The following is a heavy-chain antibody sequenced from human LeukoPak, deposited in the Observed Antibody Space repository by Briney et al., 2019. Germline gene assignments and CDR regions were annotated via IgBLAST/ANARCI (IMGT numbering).Heavy chain of an antibody. CDR3: AKRYSSSSATYNWFDP. Sequence: GGSLRLSCAASGFTFSSYAMSWVRQAPGKGLEWVSAISGSGGSTYYADSVKGRFPISRDNSKNTLYLQMNSLRAEDTAVYYCAKRYSSSSATYNWFDPWGQGTLVTVSS. J-gene: IGHJ5*02. D-gene: IGHD6-13*01. CDR2: ISGSGGST. V-gene: IGHV3-23*01. CDR1: GFTFSSYA.